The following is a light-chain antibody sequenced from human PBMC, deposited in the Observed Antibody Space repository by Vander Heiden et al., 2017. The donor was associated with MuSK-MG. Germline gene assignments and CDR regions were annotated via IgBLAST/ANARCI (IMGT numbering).Light chain of an antibody. CDR1: QSLLDSNGYNF. CDR3: RQTPQTPPT. J-gene: IGKJ1*01. Sequence: DIVMTQSPLSLPVTPVEPASISCRSSQSLLDSNGYNFLDSYLQKPGLSPQLLIYLGFNRASGVPDRFSGSGSGTDFTLKMSTVEAEHVGVYYCRQTPQTPPTFGQ. V-gene: IGKV2-28*01. CDR2: LGF.